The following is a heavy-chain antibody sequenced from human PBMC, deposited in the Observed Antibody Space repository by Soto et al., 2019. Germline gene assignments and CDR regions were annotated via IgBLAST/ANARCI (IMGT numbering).Heavy chain of an antibody. J-gene: IGHJ6*02. Sequence: SETLSLTCTVSGGSISSGGYYWSWIRQHPGKGLEWIGYIYYSGSTYYSPSFQGQVTISADKSISTAYLQWSSLKASDTAMYYCARHGSPLEWLLLPSPHASKTRKYNYYYYGMDVWGQGTTVTVSS. D-gene: IGHD3-3*01. CDR3: ARHGSPLEWLLLPSPHASKTRKYNYYYYGMDV. V-gene: IGHV4-31*01. CDR1: GGSISSGGYY. CDR2: IYYSGST.